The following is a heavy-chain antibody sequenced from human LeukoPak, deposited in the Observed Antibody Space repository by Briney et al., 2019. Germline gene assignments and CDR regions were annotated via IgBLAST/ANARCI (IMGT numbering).Heavy chain of an antibody. D-gene: IGHD3-9*01. V-gene: IGHV3-23*01. CDR1: GFTFSSYA. J-gene: IGHJ6*03. Sequence: QTGGSLRLSCAASGFTFSSYAMSWVRQAPGKGLEWVSAISGSGGSTYYADSVKGRFTISRDNSKNTLYLQMNSLRAEDTAIYYCARDGYDILTGYPPDLWVPYYYYYMDVWGKGTTVTVSS. CDR2: ISGSGGST. CDR3: ARDGYDILTGYPPDLWVPYYYYYMDV.